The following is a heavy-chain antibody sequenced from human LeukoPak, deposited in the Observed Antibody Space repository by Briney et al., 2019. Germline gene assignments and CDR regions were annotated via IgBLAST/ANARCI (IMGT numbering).Heavy chain of an antibody. CDR3: ARERDRQIDY. D-gene: IGHD1-14*01. Sequence: ASVKVSWKASGCTFTSHYMHWVRQAPGQGLEWMGIINPSGGSTSYAQKFQGRVTMTRDTSTSTVYMELSSLRSEDTAVYYCARERDRQIDYWGQGTLVTVSS. J-gene: IGHJ4*02. V-gene: IGHV1-46*01. CDR1: GCTFTSHY. CDR2: INPSGGST.